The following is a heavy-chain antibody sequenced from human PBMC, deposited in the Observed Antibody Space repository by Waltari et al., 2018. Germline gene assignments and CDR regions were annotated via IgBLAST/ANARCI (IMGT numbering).Heavy chain of an antibody. V-gene: IGHV3-33*01. CDR2: IWEDGSNK. D-gene: IGHD6-6*01. CDR3: ARVPPLYSSSSTGHFDY. Sequence: QVQLVESGGGVVQPGRSLRLSCAASGFTFSSYGMHWVRQAPGKGVEWVAVIWEDGSNKYYADSVKGRFTISRDNSKNTLYLQMNSLRAEDTAVYYCARVPPLYSSSSTGHFDYWGQGTLVTVSS. CDR1: GFTFSSYG. J-gene: IGHJ4*02.